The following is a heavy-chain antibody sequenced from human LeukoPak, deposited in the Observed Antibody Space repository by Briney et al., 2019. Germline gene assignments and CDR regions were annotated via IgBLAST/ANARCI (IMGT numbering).Heavy chain of an antibody. CDR3: ARDLYCGGDCYTDY. V-gene: IGHV1-2*06. CDR1: GYTFTGYY. D-gene: IGHD2-21*02. CDR2: INPNSGGT. Sequence: ASVKVSCKASGYTFTGYYMHWVRQAPGQGLEWMGRINPNSGGTNYAQKFQGRVTMTRDTSISTAYMELSRLRSDDTAVYYCARDLYCGGDCYTDYWGQGTLVPVSS. J-gene: IGHJ4*02.